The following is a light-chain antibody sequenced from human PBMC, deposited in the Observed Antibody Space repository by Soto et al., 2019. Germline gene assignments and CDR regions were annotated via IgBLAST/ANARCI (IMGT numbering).Light chain of an antibody. Sequence: EIVLTQSPGTLSLSPGGRAPLSCRASQSVSRRLAWYQHRPGQSPRLLISGASMRASGVPVRFSGSGSGTDFTLTISRLEPEDFAVYYCQHYGETPITFGLGTRLEN. V-gene: IGKV3-20*01. J-gene: IGKJ5*01. CDR1: QSVSRR. CDR3: QHYGETPIT. CDR2: GAS.